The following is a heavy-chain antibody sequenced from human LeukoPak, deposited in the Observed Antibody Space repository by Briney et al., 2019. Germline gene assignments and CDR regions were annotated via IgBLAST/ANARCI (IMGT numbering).Heavy chain of an antibody. D-gene: IGHD1-26*01. CDR3: ATPAYRDRGGFEY. V-gene: IGHV3-23*01. CDR1: GFTFSSYS. Sequence: GGSLRLSCAASGFTFSSYSMNWVRQAPGQGLAWVSAVSGTTGNTYYADSVKGRFTISRDNSKNTVYLQMDSLRVDDTAVYYCATPAYRDRGGFEYWGQGTLVTVSS. CDR2: VSGTTGNT. J-gene: IGHJ4*02.